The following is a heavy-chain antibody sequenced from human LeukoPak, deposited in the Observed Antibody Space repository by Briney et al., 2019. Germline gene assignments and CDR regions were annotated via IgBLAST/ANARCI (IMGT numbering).Heavy chain of an antibody. J-gene: IGHJ4*02. D-gene: IGHD4-17*01. V-gene: IGHV3-7*01. CDR3: ARGGHYGDYGWYYFDY. CDR1: GFTVSYFW. Sequence: GGSLRLSCAASGFTVSYFWMSWVRPAPGMGLVWVANIKQDGSEKYYVDSVKGRFTISRDNAKNSLYLQMNSLRAEDTAVYYCARGGHYGDYGWYYFDYWGQGTLVTVSS. CDR2: IKQDGSEK.